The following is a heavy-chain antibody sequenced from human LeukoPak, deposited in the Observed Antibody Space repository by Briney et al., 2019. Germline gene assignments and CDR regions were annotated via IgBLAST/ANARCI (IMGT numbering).Heavy chain of an antibody. D-gene: IGHD5-24*01. J-gene: IGHJ3*02. CDR2: IYYSGST. V-gene: IGHV4-59*11. Sequence: SETLPLTCTVSGGSISSHYWSWIRQPPGKGLEWIGYIYYSGSTNYNPSLKSRVTISVDTSKNQFSLKLSSVTAADTAVYYCARDERRDGYNHDAFDIWGQGTMVTVSS. CDR3: ARDERRDGYNHDAFDI. CDR1: GGSISSHY.